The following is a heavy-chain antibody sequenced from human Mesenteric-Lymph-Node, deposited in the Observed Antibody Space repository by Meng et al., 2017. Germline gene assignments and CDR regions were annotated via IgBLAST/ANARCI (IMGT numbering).Heavy chain of an antibody. CDR1: GYTFTSYA. D-gene: IGHD2-21*02. V-gene: IGHV1-69*05. J-gene: IGHJ1*01. Sequence: SVKVSCKASGYTFTSYAMNWVRQAPGQGLEWMGGIIPIFGTANYAQKFQGRVTITTDESTSTAYMELSSLRSEDTAVYYCARGPTAYCGGDCYSVGYFQHWGQGTLVTVSS. CDR3: ARGPTAYCGGDCYSVGYFQH. CDR2: IIPIFGTA.